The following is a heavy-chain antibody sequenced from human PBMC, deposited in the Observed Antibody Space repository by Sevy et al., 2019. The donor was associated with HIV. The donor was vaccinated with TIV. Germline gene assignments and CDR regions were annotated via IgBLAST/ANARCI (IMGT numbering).Heavy chain of an antibody. D-gene: IGHD3-3*01. J-gene: IGHJ5*02. CDR2: IYYSGST. CDR1: GGSISSSSYY. CDR3: ARPNEFWSGYYTYNWFDP. Sequence: SETLSLTCTVSGGSISSSSYYWGWIRQPPGKGLEWIGSIYYSGSTYYNPSLKSRVTISVDTSKNQFSLKLSSVTAADTAVYYCARPNEFWSGYYTYNWFDPWGQGTLVTVSS. V-gene: IGHV4-39*01.